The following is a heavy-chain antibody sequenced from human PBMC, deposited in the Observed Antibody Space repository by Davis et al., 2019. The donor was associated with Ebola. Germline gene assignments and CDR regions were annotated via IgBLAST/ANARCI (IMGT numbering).Heavy chain of an antibody. CDR2: INPNSGGT. D-gene: IGHD3-10*01. CDR3: ARRILWFGESPTYYFDY. V-gene: IGHV1-2*06. Sequence: ASVKVSCKASGYTFTGHYMHWVRQAPGQGLEWMGRINPNSGGTSYAQKFQGRVTMTRDTSTSTVYMELSSLRSEDTAVYYCARRILWFGESPTYYFDYWGQGTLVTVSS. J-gene: IGHJ4*02. CDR1: GYTFTGHY.